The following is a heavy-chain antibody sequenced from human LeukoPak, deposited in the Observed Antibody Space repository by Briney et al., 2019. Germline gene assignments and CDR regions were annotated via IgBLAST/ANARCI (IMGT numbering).Heavy chain of an antibody. CDR1: GGSISSGGYY. V-gene: IGHV4-31*03. CDR2: IYYSGST. Sequence: SEALSLTCTVSGGSISSGGYYWSWIRQHPGKGLEWIGYIYYSGSTYYNPSLKSRVTISVDTSKNQFSLKLSSVTAADTAVYYCARVSLVGATYFDYWGQGTLVTVSS. J-gene: IGHJ4*02. CDR3: ARVSLVGATYFDY. D-gene: IGHD1-26*01.